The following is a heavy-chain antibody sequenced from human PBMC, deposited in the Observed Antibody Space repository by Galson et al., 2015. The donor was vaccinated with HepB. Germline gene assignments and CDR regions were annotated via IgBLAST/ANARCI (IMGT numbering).Heavy chain of an antibody. CDR1: GYTFTSYG. CDR2: ISAYNGNT. J-gene: IGHJ3*02. CDR3: ARDQGYSGSYYSAFDI. V-gene: IGHV1-18*01. Sequence: SVKVSCKASGYTFTSYGISWVRQAPGQGLEWMGWISAYNGNTNYAQKLQGRVTMTTDTSTSTAYMELRSLRSDDTAVYYCARDQGYSGSYYSAFDIWGQGTMVTVSS. D-gene: IGHD1-26*01.